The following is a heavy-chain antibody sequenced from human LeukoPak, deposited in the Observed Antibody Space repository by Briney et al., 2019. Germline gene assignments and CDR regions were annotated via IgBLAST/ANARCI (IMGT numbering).Heavy chain of an antibody. CDR1: GYTFTGYG. CDR3: ARDRYCSSTSCYSSWFDP. V-gene: IGHV1-18*01. J-gene: IGHJ5*02. D-gene: IGHD2-2*01. Sequence: ASVKVPCKASGYTFTGYGISWVRQAPGQGLEWMGWISAYNGNTNYAQKLQGRVTMTTDTSTSTAYMELRSLRSDDTAVYYCARDRYCSSTSCYSSWFDPWSQGTLVTVSS. CDR2: ISAYNGNT.